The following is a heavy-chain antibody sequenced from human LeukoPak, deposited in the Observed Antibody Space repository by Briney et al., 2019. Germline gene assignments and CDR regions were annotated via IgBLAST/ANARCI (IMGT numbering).Heavy chain of an antibody. J-gene: IGHJ5*02. D-gene: IGHD4-17*01. Sequence: ASVKVSCKASGYTFTSYGISWVRQAPGQGLEWMGWISAYNGNTNYAQKLQGRVTMTTDTSTSTAYMELRSLRSDDTAVYYCARVGVYGDYGYNWFDPWGQGTLVTVSS. CDR2: ISAYNGNT. CDR3: ARVGVYGDYGYNWFDP. V-gene: IGHV1-18*01. CDR1: GYTFTSYG.